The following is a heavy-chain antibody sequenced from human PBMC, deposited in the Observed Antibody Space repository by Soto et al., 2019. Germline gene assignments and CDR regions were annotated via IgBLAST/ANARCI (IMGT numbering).Heavy chain of an antibody. V-gene: IGHV1-18*01. CDR2: ISAYNGNT. CDR1: GYTFTSYG. J-gene: IGHJ6*02. CDR3: ARAHLVTIPYYGMDV. Sequence: ASVKVSCKASGYTFTSYGISWVRQAPGQGIEWMGWISAYNGNTNYARKLQGRVTMTTYTSTSTAYMELRSLRSEDTAVYYCARAHLVTIPYYGMDVWGQGTTVTGSS. D-gene: IGHD3-10*01.